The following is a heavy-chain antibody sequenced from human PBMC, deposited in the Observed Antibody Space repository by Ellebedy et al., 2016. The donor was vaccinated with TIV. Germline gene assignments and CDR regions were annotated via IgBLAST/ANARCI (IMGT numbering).Heavy chain of an antibody. CDR2: INIDGSST. CDR3: ARDVLYGEIWP. V-gene: IGHV3-74*01. J-gene: IGHJ5*02. Sequence: GESLKISCVASGFTFSNYWMHWFRQAPGKGLVWVSRINIDGSSTTYADSVRGRFTISRDNARNTLYLQMNSLTVEDTAVYYCARDVLYGEIWPWGQGTLVTVSS. D-gene: IGHD3-10*01. CDR1: GFTFSNYW.